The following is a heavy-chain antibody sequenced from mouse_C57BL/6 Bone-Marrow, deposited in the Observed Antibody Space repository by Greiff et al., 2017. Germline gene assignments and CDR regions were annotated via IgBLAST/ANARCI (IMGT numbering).Heavy chain of an antibody. D-gene: IGHD1-1*01. V-gene: IGHV5-15*01. CDR2: ISNLAYSI. J-gene: IGHJ3*01. CDR3: ARHEGYYYGSSFAY. CDR1: GFTFSDYG. Sequence: EVQLVESGGGLVQPGGSLKLSCAASGFTFSDYGMPWVRQAPRKGPEWVAFISNLAYSIYYADTVTGRFTIARENAKNTLYLERSSMRSEDTAMYYCARHEGYYYGSSFAYWGQGTLVTVSA.